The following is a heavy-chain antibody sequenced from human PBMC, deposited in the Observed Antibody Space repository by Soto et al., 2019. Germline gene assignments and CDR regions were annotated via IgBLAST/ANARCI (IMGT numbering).Heavy chain of an antibody. J-gene: IGHJ4*02. CDR2: IFYSGST. CDR3: ARGPPFH. D-gene: IGHD3-16*01. Sequence: SETLSLTCTVSDGSISSSSYYWGWIRQPPGKGLEWIGSIFYSGSTYYNPSLKSRVTISVDTSKNQFSLKPTSVTAADTAVYYCARGPPFHWGQGTLVTVSS. CDR1: DGSISSSSYY. V-gene: IGHV4-39*01.